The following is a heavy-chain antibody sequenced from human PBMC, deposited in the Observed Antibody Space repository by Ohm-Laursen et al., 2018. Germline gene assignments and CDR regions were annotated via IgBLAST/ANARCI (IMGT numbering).Heavy chain of an antibody. D-gene: IGHD5-12*01. Sequence: SLRLSCAASGFTFSSYGMHWVRQAPGKGLEWVAVISYDGSNKYYADSVKGRFTISRDNAKNSLYLQMNSLRAEDTAVYYCAKTWLFRGYDYYFDYWGQGTLVTVSS. CDR1: GFTFSSYG. J-gene: IGHJ4*02. CDR3: AKTWLFRGYDYYFDY. CDR2: ISYDGSNK. V-gene: IGHV3-30*18.